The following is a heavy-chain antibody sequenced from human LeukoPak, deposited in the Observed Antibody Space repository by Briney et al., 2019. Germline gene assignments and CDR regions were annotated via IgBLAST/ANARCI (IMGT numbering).Heavy chain of an antibody. V-gene: IGHV3-64*01. CDR1: GFTFSSYA. J-gene: IGHJ3*02. CDR3: ARRAYGSGRAAFDI. CDR2: ISSNGGST. Sequence: PGGSLRLSCAASGFTFSSYAMHWVRQAPGKGLEYVSAISSNGGSTHYANSVKGRFTISRDNSKNTLYLQMGSLRAEDMAVYYCARRAYGSGRAAFDIWGQGTMVTVSS. D-gene: IGHD3-10*01.